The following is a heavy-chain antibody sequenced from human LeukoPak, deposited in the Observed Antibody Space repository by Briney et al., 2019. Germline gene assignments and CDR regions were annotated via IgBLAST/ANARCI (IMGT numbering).Heavy chain of an antibody. CDR1: GFTVSNNY. V-gene: IGHV3-66*01. CDR3: ARDPGGCGGDCYSGFHY. Sequence: PGGSLRLSCAASGFTVSNNYMSWVRQAPGKGLEWGSVIYSGGNTYYADSVKGRFTISRDNSKNTLYLQMNSLRAEDTAVYYCARDPGGCGGDCYSGFHYWGQGTLVTVSS. J-gene: IGHJ4*02. D-gene: IGHD2-21*02. CDR2: IYSGGNT.